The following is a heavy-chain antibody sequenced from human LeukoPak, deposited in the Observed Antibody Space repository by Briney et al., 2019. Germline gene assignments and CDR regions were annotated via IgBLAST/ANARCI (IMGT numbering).Heavy chain of an antibody. CDR1: GYSFTSYW. CDR2: IYPSDSDT. D-gene: IGHD6-25*01. CDR3: ARRVAAIGTHPDY. Sequence: GESLKISCEGSGYSFTSYWIGWVRQMPGKGLEWMGTIYPSDSDTRYSPSFQGQVTISADKSISTAYLQWSSLEASDTAIYYCARRVAAIGTHPDYWGPGTLVTVSS. V-gene: IGHV5-51*01. J-gene: IGHJ4*02.